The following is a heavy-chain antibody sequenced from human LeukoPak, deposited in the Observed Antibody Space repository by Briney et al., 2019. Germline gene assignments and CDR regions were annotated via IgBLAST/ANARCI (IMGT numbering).Heavy chain of an antibody. Sequence: TLSLTCAVYGGSFSGYYWSWIRQHPGKGLEWIGYIYYSGSTYYNPSLKSRVTISVDTSKNQFSLKLSSVTAADTAVYYCARGLTYYYDSSGFPHDAFDIWGQGTMVTVSS. CDR2: IYYSGST. J-gene: IGHJ3*02. CDR1: GGSFSGYY. CDR3: ARGLTYYYDSSGFPHDAFDI. D-gene: IGHD3-22*01. V-gene: IGHV4-31*11.